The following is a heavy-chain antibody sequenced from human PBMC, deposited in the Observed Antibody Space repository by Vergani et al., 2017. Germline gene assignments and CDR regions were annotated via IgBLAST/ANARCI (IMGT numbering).Heavy chain of an antibody. Sequence: QVQLQASGPGRVKPSQTLSLTCTMSGGSLSAAYYFWSWIRQPAGTGLEWLGHISASGNASHSPSLKTRVSMSVDTSKNQFSLTVTSVTAADTAIYFCARRSGGYYSGGKVHPLRTAFDVWGHGTVVTVSS. J-gene: IGHJ3*01. CDR1: GGSLSAAYYF. CDR2: ISASGNA. V-gene: IGHV4-61*02. D-gene: IGHD2-15*01. CDR3: ARRSGGYYSGGKVHPLRTAFDV.